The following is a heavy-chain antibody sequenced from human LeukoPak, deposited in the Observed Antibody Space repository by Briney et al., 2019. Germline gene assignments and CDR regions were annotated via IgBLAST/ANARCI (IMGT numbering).Heavy chain of an antibody. V-gene: IGHV3-11*04. CDR2: ISDSGDTF. J-gene: IGHJ4*02. Sequence: KSGVSLRLSCAASGFTFSDYYMTWIRQAPGKGLEWISYISDSGDTFYYVESVKGRFTISRDNAKNSLYLQMNSLSDEDTAVYYCARDPTQYLRYGHFDYWGQGTLVTVSS. CDR1: GFTFSDYY. D-gene: IGHD5/OR15-5a*01. CDR3: ARDPTQYLRYGHFDY.